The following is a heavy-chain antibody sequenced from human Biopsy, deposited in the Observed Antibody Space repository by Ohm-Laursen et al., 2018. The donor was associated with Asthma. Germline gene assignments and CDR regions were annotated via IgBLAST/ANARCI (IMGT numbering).Heavy chain of an antibody. CDR3: ARCQVGYSSGWSLLLKNIYYSGMDV. V-gene: IGHV1-69*01. CDR2: IMTVFGTT. CDR1: GGTFSNFA. Sequence: GSSVKVSCKAPGGTFSNFAISWVRQAPGQGLEWLGGIMTVFGTTNYAQKVQGRVTITADESTSTAYMEVTSLRSEDTAIYYCARCQVGYSSGWSLLLKNIYYSGMDVWGQGTAVTGSS. D-gene: IGHD6-19*01. J-gene: IGHJ6*02.